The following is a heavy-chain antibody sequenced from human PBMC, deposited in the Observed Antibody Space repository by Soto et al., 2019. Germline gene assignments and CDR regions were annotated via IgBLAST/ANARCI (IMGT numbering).Heavy chain of an antibody. CDR1: GYSFTSYW. CDR3: ARRIFGSYYYGMDV. J-gene: IGHJ6*02. CDR2: IDPSDSYT. Sequence: RGESLKISCKGSGYSFTSYWISWVRQMPGKGLEWMGRIDPSDSYTNYSPSFQGHVTISADKSISTAYLQWSSLKASDTAMYYYARRIFGSYYYGMDVWGQGTTVTVSS. V-gene: IGHV5-10-1*01. D-gene: IGHD3-3*01.